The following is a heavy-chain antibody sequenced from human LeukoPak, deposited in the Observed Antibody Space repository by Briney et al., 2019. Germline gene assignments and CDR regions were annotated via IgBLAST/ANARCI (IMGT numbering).Heavy chain of an antibody. CDR3: ARDRVMIYFDY. J-gene: IGHJ4*02. D-gene: IGHD3-16*01. CDR2: ISSSSSYI. V-gene: IGHV3-21*01. CDR1: GFIFSSYS. Sequence: GGSLRLSCAASGFIFSSYSMNWVRQAPGKGLEWVSSISSSSSYIYYADSVKGRFTISRDNAKNSLYLQMNSLRAEDTAVYYCARDRVMIYFDYWGQGTLVTVSS.